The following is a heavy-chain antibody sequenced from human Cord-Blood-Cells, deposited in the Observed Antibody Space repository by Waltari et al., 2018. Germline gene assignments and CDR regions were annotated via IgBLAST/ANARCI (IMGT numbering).Heavy chain of an antibody. CDR1: GYTFTSYD. J-gene: IGHJ4*02. Sequence: QVQLVQSGAEVKKPGASVKVSCKASGYTFTSYDTNWVRQDNGQGLEWMGWMNPNSGNTGYAQKFQGRVTMTRNTSISTAYMELSSLRSEDTAVYYCARVGGHYGDFDYWGQGTLVTVSS. CDR2: MNPNSGNT. V-gene: IGHV1-8*01. D-gene: IGHD4-17*01. CDR3: ARVGGHYGDFDY.